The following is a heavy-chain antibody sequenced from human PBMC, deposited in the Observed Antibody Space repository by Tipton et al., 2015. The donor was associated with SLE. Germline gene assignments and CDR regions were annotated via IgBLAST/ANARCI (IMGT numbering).Heavy chain of an antibody. V-gene: IGHV4-38-2*02. D-gene: IGHD3-10*01. J-gene: IGHJ4*02. Sequence: TLSLTCTVSGYSINNGFYWGWIRQPPGKGLEWIGIIYYSGSTYYNPSLKSRVTVSADTSKNQFSLKLSSVTAADTAMYYCARHRGMVQGVIVPFEYWGQGTLVTVSS. CDR3: ARHRGMVQGVIVPFEY. CDR2: IYYSGST. CDR1: GYSINNGFY.